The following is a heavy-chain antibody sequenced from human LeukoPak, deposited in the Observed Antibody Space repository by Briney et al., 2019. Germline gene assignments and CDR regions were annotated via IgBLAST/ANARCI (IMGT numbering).Heavy chain of an antibody. V-gene: IGHV4-31*03. Sequence: PSETLSLTCTVSGGSISSDGYYWSWIRQHPGKGLEWIGYIYYSGSTYYNPSLKSRVTISVDTSKNQFSLKLSSVTAADTAVYYCARGAGGIDAFDIWGQGTMVTVSS. CDR3: ARGAGGIDAFDI. CDR2: IYYSGST. D-gene: IGHD4-23*01. CDR1: GGSISSDGYY. J-gene: IGHJ3*02.